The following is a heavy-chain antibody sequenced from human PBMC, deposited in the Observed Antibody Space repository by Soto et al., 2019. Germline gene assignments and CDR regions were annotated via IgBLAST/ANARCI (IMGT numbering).Heavy chain of an antibody. V-gene: IGHV2-5*02. CDR2: IYWDDEK. D-gene: IGHD3-9*01. CDR3: AHLRTVHAFDWLPPYSWFDL. J-gene: IGHJ5*02. Sequence: QITLKESGPTLVKPTQTLTLTCTFSGFSLSTSGVGVGWIRQPPGKALEWLALIYWDDEKRYSPSLKSRLTSAKDTAKVQVVLTRTNMAPVDTATYFSAHLRTVHAFDWLPPYSWFDLWGQGTMVTVSS. CDR1: GFSLSTSGVG.